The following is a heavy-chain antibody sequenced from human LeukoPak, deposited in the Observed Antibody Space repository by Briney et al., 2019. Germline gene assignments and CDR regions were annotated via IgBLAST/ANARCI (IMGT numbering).Heavy chain of an antibody. CDR2: LQPSGGSS. J-gene: IGHJ4*02. Sequence: ASVKVSCKASGYTFINYFIHWVRQAPGQGLEWMGILQPSGGSSSYAQRFQGRVTMTRDKSTSTAYMELTSLRSEDTAVYYCARGVDYGDYLDYWGQGTLVAVSS. V-gene: IGHV1-46*01. D-gene: IGHD4-17*01. CDR1: GYTFINYF. CDR3: ARGVDYGDYLDY.